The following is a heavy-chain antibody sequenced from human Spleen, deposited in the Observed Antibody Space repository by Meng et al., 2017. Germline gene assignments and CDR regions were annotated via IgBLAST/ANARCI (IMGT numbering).Heavy chain of an antibody. CDR3: ARDFYGDFSRVDY. V-gene: IGHV3-33*01. J-gene: IGHJ4*02. CDR1: GFTFTRYG. CDR2: IWYDGSHK. Sequence: GQWVESGGVVVQPGRSLRLSCAASGFTFTRYGMHWVRQAPGKGLEWLSFIWYDGSHKYYEDSVKGRFTISRDNSKNTLYLEMNSLRAEDTAVYYCARDFYGDFSRVDYWGQGTLVTVSS. D-gene: IGHD4-17*01.